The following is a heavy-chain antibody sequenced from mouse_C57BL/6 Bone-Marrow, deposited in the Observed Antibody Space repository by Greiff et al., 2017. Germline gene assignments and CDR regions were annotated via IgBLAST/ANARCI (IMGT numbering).Heavy chain of an antibody. D-gene: IGHD3-2*02. CDR2: INPNNGGT. Sequence: VQLQQSGPELVKPGASVKIPCKASGYTFTDYNMDWVKQSHGKSLEWIGDINPNNGGTIYNQKFKGKATLTVDKSSSTAYMELRSLTSEDTAVYYCARQRDSSGSAWFAYWGQGTLVTVSA. J-gene: IGHJ3*01. CDR3: ARQRDSSGSAWFAY. V-gene: IGHV1-18*01. CDR1: GYTFTDYN.